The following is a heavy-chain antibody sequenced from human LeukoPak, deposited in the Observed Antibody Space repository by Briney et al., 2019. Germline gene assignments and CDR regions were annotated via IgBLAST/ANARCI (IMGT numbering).Heavy chain of an antibody. D-gene: IGHD3-16*02. CDR2: IRSKAYGGTT. J-gene: IGHJ4*02. V-gene: IGHV3-49*04. Sequence: TGGSLRLSCTASGFTFGDYAMSWVRQAPGKGLEWVGFIRSKAYGGTTEYAASVKGRFTISRDDSKGIAYLQMNSLKTEDTAVYYCTRGDMITFGGVIGADYWGQGTLVTVSS. CDR1: GFTFGDYA. CDR3: TRGDMITFGGVIGADY.